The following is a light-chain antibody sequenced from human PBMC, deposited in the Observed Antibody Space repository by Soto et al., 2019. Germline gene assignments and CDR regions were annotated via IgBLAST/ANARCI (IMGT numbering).Light chain of an antibody. J-gene: IGKJ1*01. V-gene: IGKV3D-20*02. CDR1: QSVSSSS. Sequence: EIVLTQSPGTLSLSPGERATLSCRASQSVSSSSLAWYQQKRGQAPRLLIHDASSRATGIPDRFSGSGSGTDFTLTISRLEPEDFAVYYCQQRSNWWTFGQGTKVEIK. CDR3: QQRSNWWT. CDR2: DAS.